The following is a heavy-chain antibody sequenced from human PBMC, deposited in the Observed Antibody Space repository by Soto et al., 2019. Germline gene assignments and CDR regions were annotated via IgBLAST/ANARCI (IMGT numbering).Heavy chain of an antibody. V-gene: IGHV4-4*02. Sequence: SETLSLTYAVSGYSIRSSVWWSWVRQSPGKGLQWIGEIFHSGSTNYNPSLKSRVTISVDRSKNQFSLKLSSVTAADTAVYYCARVPSPWGQGTLVTVSS. CDR2: IFHSGST. CDR3: ARVPSP. J-gene: IGHJ5*02. CDR1: GYSIRSSVW.